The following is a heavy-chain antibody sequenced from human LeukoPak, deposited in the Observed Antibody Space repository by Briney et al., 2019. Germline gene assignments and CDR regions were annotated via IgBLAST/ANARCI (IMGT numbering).Heavy chain of an antibody. CDR3: ARGRRSDTAMVTSLNWFDP. J-gene: IGHJ5*02. Sequence: PSETLSLTCTVSGYSISSGYYWGWIRQPPGKGLEWIGSIYHSGRTYYNPSLKSRVTISVDTSKNQFSLKLSSVTAADTAVYYCARGRRSDTAMVTSLNWFDPWGQGTLVTVSS. D-gene: IGHD5-18*01. CDR1: GYSISSGYY. CDR2: IYHSGRT. V-gene: IGHV4-38-2*02.